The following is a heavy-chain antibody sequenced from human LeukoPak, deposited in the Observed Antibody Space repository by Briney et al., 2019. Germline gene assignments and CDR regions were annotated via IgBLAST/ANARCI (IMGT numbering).Heavy chain of an antibody. J-gene: IGHJ3*02. CDR1: GGSISSGGYS. D-gene: IGHD5-18*01. Sequence: PSQTLSLTCAVSGGSISSGGYSWSWIRQPPGKGLEWIGYIYHSGSTYYNPSLKSRVTISVDRSKNQFSLKLSSVTAADTAVYYCARREFRLWLVIAFDIWGQGTMVTVSS. CDR2: IYHSGST. CDR3: ARREFRLWLVIAFDI. V-gene: IGHV4-30-2*01.